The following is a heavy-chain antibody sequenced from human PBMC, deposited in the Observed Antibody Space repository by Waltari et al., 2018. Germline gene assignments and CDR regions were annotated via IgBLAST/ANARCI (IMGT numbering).Heavy chain of an antibody. Sequence: EVQLVQSGAEVKKPGATVKISCKASGYTFIDYFMHRVQQAPGKGLEWVGRIDPEDGETVYAEKFQGRVTITADTSTDTSYLELRSLRSDDAAVYYCAPLPGGSGQTFDYWGQGTLLTVSS. D-gene: IGHD3-10*01. CDR1: GYTFIDYF. V-gene: IGHV1-69-2*01. CDR2: IDPEDGET. J-gene: IGHJ4*02. CDR3: APLPGGSGQTFDY.